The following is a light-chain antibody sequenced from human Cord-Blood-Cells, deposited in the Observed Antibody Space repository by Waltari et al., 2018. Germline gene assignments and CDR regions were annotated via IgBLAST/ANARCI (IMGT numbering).Light chain of an antibody. V-gene: IGLV2-14*01. J-gene: IGLJ1*01. Sequence: QSALTQPASVSGSPGQSITISCTGTSSDVGAYNYVSWYQQHPGKAPKPMIYDVSNRPSGVSNRFSGSKSGNTASLTISGLQAEDEADYYCSSYTSSSTSYVFGTGTKVTVL. CDR1: SSDVGAYNY. CDR3: SSYTSSSTSYV. CDR2: DVS.